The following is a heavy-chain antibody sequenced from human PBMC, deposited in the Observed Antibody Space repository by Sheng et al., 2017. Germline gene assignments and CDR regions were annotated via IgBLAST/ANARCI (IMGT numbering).Heavy chain of an antibody. J-gene: IGHJ2*01. V-gene: IGHV3-53*01. CDR1: GFTVSSNY. CDR3: ARDRAAWYFDL. CDR2: IYAGGSP. D-gene: IGHD2-15*01. Sequence: EVQLVESGGGLIQPGGSLRLSCAASGFTVSSNYMSWVRRPPGKGLEWVSVIYAGGSPYYADSVKGRFTISRDTSKNTVYLQMNSLRVEDTAIYYCARDRAAWYFDLWGRGTLVTVSS.